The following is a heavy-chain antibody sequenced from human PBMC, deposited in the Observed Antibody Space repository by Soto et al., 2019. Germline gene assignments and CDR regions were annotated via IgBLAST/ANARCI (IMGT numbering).Heavy chain of an antibody. J-gene: IGHJ4*02. D-gene: IGHD6-6*01. CDR3: VRFSEQLVQAPY. CDR2: ISSSSSYI. Sequence: GSLRLSCAASGFTFSSYSMNWVRQAPGKGLEWVSSISSSSSYIYYADSVKGRFTISRDNAKNSLYLQMNSLRAEDTAVYYCVRFSEQLVQAPYWGQGTLVTVSS. CDR1: GFTFSSYS. V-gene: IGHV3-21*01.